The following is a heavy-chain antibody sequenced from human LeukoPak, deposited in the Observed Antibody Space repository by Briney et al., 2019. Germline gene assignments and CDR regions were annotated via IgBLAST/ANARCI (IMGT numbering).Heavy chain of an antibody. V-gene: IGHV3-23*01. CDR1: GFTFSSYA. CDR3: AKDPTTYYDTSGYGRYNWFDP. CDR2: ISGSGGST. D-gene: IGHD3-22*01. Sequence: GGSLRLSCAASGFTFSSYAMSWVRQAPGKGLEWVSGISGSGGSTYYADSVKGRFTISRDNSKNTLHLQMNSLRAEDTAVYYCAKDPTTYYDTSGYGRYNWFDPWGQGTPVTVSS. J-gene: IGHJ5*02.